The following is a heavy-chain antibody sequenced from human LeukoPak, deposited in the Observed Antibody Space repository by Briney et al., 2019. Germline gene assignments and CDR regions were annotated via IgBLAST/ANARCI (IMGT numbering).Heavy chain of an antibody. D-gene: IGHD6-13*01. CDR2: IYYSGSA. Sequence: KTSETLSLTCTVSGGSVNSGSYYWCWIRQAPGEGLEWIGNIYYSGSAYYTPSLESRVTMSVDTSKNQFSLKLSSVTAADTAVYYCARKPIVGSAWYYFDYWGQGTLVTVSS. V-gene: IGHV4-39*07. J-gene: IGHJ4*02. CDR3: ARKPIVGSAWYYFDY. CDR1: GGSVNSGSYY.